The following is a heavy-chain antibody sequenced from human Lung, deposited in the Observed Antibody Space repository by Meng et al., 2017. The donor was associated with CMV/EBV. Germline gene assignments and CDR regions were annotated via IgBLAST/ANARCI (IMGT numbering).Heavy chain of an antibody. Sequence: GYFSGYYWSWIRQPPGKGLEWIREINHSGSTNYNPSLKSRVTISVDTSKNQFSLKLSSVTAADTAVYYCARGRYCSSTSCLRNWFDPWGQGTLVTVSS. V-gene: IGHV4-34*01. J-gene: IGHJ5*02. D-gene: IGHD2-2*01. CDR3: ARGRYCSSTSCLRNWFDP. CDR2: INHSGST. CDR1: GYFSGYY.